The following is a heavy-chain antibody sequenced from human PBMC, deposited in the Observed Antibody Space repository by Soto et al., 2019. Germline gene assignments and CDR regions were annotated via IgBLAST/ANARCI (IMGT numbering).Heavy chain of an antibody. V-gene: IGHV3-23*01. CDR3: AKPGITGTTDYYFDY. CDR2: ISGSGGST. D-gene: IGHD1-7*01. Sequence: GGSLRLSCATSGFTFCSYAIRWVPPAPGKGLEWVSAISGSGGSTYYADSVKGRFTISRDNSKNTLYLQMNSLRAEDTAVYYCAKPGITGTTDYYFDYWGQGTLVTVSS. J-gene: IGHJ4*02. CDR1: GFTFCSYA.